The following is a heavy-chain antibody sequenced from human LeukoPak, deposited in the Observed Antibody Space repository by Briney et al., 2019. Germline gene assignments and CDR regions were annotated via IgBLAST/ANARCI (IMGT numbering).Heavy chain of an antibody. J-gene: IGHJ4*02. D-gene: IGHD2-8*01. Sequence: PGGSLRLSCAASGFTFSSYWMHWVRQAPGKGLVWVSRINSDGSLTSYADSVKGRFTITRDNSMNTLYLHLNSLRPEDTALYYCARASPYCTNVVCTDFDYWGQGTLVTVSS. V-gene: IGHV3-74*01. CDR3: ARASPYCTNVVCTDFDY. CDR2: INSDGSLT. CDR1: GFTFSSYW.